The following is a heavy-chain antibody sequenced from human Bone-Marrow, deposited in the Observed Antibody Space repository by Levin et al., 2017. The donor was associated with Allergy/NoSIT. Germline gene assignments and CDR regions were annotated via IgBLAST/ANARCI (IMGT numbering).Heavy chain of an antibody. V-gene: IGHV3-23*01. D-gene: IGHD6-13*01. Sequence: PGGSLRLSCAASGFTFNSYAMSWVRQAPGKGLEWVSAISGSGGSTYYPDSVKGRFTISRDNSKNTLYLQMNSLRAEDTAVYYCAKQISSSSWDRGMDVWGQGTTVTVSS. CDR3: AKQISSSSWDRGMDV. CDR1: GFTFNSYA. CDR2: ISGSGGST. J-gene: IGHJ6*02.